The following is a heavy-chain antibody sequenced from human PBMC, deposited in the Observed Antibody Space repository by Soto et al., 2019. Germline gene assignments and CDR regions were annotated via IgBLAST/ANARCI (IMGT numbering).Heavy chain of an antibody. CDR1: GYSISSSNW. D-gene: IGHD4-17*01. CDR3: ARATTVTSSFFYYGLDV. Sequence: SETLSLTCAVSGYSISSSNWWGWIRQPPGKGLEWIGYIYYSGTTYYNPSLKSRVTMSVDTSKNQFSLKLTSVIAADSASYFCARATTVTSSFFYYGLDVWGQGTTVTVSS. CDR2: IYYSGTT. J-gene: IGHJ6*02. V-gene: IGHV4-28*03.